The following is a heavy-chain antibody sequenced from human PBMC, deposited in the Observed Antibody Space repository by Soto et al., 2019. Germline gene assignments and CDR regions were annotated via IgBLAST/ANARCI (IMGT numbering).Heavy chain of an antibody. CDR3: ASGPRNWGVDY. CDR1: GYTFTSYD. J-gene: IGHJ4*02. CDR2: MNPNSGNT. V-gene: IGHV1-8*01. Sequence: QVQLVQSGAEVKKPGASVKVSRKAAGYTFTSYDINWVRQATGQGFEWMGWMNPNSGNTGYAQKFQGRVTMTRDTSKSTAFMELSSLRSEDTAVYYCASGPRNWGVDYWGQGTLVTVSS. D-gene: IGHD7-27*01.